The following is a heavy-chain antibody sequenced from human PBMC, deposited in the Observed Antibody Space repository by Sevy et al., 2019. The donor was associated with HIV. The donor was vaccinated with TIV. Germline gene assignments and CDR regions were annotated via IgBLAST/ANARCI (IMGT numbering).Heavy chain of an antibody. D-gene: IGHD2-2*01. CDR3: ASGELYCSSTSCYAYGMDV. CDR2: IWYDGSNK. CDR1: GFTFSSYA. V-gene: IGHV3-33*01. Sequence: GGSLRLSCAASGFTFSSYAMHWIRQAPGKGLEWVAVIWYDGSNKYYADSVRGRFTISRDNSKNTLYLQMNGLRAEDTAVYYCASGELYCSSTSCYAYGMDVWGQGTTVTVSS. J-gene: IGHJ6*02.